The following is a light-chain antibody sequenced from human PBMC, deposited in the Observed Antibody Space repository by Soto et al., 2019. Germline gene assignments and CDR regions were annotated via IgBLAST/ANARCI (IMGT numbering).Light chain of an antibody. CDR3: LPDYSFPRT. CDR1: QGIRND. CDR2: AAS. V-gene: IGKV1-6*02. J-gene: IGKJ4*01. Sequence: AIQVTQSPSSLSASVGDRVTITCRASQGIRNDLSWYQQKPGKAPKLLIYAASSLQSGVPSRFSGSGSGTDFTLTIISLQPEDFATYSCLPDYSFPRTLAGGTNVDIK.